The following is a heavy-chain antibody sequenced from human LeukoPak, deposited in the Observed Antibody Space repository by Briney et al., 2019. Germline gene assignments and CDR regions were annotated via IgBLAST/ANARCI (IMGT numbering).Heavy chain of an antibody. V-gene: IGHV3-23*01. D-gene: IGHD3-10*01. CDR3: AKDDTYYYGSGSAKDY. J-gene: IGHJ4*02. CDR1: GFTFSIYA. Sequence: GGSLRLSCAPSGFTFSIYATSWGRPAPGEGLGWGSAIIGSGGSTYYAKPVKGRFTISRDNSKNTQYLQMKSLRAEDTAVYYCAKDDTYYYGSGSAKDYWGQGNLVTVSS. CDR2: IIGSGGST.